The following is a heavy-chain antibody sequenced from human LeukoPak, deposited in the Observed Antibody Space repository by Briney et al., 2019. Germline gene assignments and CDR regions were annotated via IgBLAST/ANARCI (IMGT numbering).Heavy chain of an antibody. CDR2: IYYSGST. CDR1: GGSISSYY. Sequence: SETLSLTCTVSGGSISSYYWSWIRQPPGKGLEWIGYIYYSGSTNYNPSLKSRVTISVDTSKNHFSLKLSSVTAADTAVYYCAGGSYDILTGYSIDYWGRGTLVTVSS. CDR3: AGGSYDILTGYSIDY. J-gene: IGHJ4*02. V-gene: IGHV4-59*01. D-gene: IGHD3-9*01.